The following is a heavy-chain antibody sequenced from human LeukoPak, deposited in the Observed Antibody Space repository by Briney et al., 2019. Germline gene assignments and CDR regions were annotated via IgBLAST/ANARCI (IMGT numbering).Heavy chain of an antibody. J-gene: IGHJ3*02. V-gene: IGHV3-74*01. Sequence: GGSLRLSCAASGFTFSSYWMHWVRQAPGKGLVWVSRINSDGSSTSYADSVKGRFTISRDNAKNTLYLQMNSLRAEDTAVYYCARQLDDILTGYYGGDAFDIWGQGTMVTVSS. D-gene: IGHD3-9*01. CDR1: GFTFSSYW. CDR3: ARQLDDILTGYYGGDAFDI. CDR2: INSDGSST.